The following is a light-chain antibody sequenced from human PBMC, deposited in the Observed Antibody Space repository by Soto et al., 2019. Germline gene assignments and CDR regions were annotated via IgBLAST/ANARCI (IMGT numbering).Light chain of an antibody. V-gene: IGKV3-15*01. CDR3: QQYNNWPYT. CDR2: AAS. Sequence: EIVMTQSPATLSVSPGERSTLSCRASQSVSSNLVWYQQKPGQAPRLLIYAASTRATGIPARFSGSVSGTEFTLTISSLQSEDFAVYYCQQYNNWPYTFGLGTKV. J-gene: IGKJ2*01. CDR1: QSVSSN.